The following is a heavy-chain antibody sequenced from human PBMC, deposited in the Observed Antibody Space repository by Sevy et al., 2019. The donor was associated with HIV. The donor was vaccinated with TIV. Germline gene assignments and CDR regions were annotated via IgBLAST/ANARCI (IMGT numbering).Heavy chain of an antibody. CDR3: QRWYGNNFDY. V-gene: IGHV4-39*01. CDR2: IYHTGAA. Sequence: SETLSLTCTVSGGTISSSSYRWGWIRQPPGKGLEWVGSIYHTGAADDNPSLKRRVTMSVDTSKNQFSLQVGSVTAADTAVYYAQRWYGNNFDYWGQGALVTVSS. CDR1: GGTISSSSYR. J-gene: IGHJ4*02. D-gene: IGHD3-10*01.